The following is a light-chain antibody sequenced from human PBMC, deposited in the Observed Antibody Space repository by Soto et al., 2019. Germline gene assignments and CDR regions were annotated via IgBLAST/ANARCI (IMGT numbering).Light chain of an antibody. CDR2: DAS. CDR1: QDISNY. Sequence: DIQMTHSPSSLSASVGDRVTITCQASQDISNYLNWYQQKAGKAPKLLITDASKLESGVPSRFSGSGSGTDFSFTITSLQPEDIATYFCQQCDNLPLTFGGGTKVDIK. CDR3: QQCDNLPLT. J-gene: IGKJ4*01. V-gene: IGKV1-33*01.